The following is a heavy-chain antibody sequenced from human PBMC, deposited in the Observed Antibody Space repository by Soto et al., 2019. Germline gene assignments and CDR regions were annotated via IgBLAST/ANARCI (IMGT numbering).Heavy chain of an antibody. V-gene: IGHV1-8*01. CDR2: MNPNSGNT. CDR3: ARGKAGNFAD. J-gene: IGHJ4*02. Sequence: QVQLVQSGAEVKKPGASVKVSCKASGYTFTDDDINWVRQATGQELEWMGWMNPNSGNTGYAQKFQGRVTMTRNTSISTAYMELSSLTSDDTAVFYCARGKAGNFADWGQGNLVTVSS. D-gene: IGHD4-4*01. CDR1: GYTFTDDD.